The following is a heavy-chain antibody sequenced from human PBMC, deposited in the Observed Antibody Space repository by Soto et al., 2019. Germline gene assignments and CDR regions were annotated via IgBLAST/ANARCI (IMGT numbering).Heavy chain of an antibody. CDR1: GGSFSGYY. CDR2: IYYSGST. Sequence: PSETLSLTCAVYGGSFSGYYWSWIRQPPGKGLEWIGYIYYSGSTNYNPSLKSRVTISVDTSKNQFSLKLSSVTAADTAVYYCARDSSSSWYGGYYYGMDVWGQGTTVTVSS. V-gene: IGHV4-59*01. CDR3: ARDSSSSWYGGYYYGMDV. J-gene: IGHJ6*02. D-gene: IGHD6-13*01.